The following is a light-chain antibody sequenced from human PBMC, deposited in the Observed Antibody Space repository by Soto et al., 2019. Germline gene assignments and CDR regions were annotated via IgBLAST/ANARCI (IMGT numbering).Light chain of an antibody. Sequence: EIVMTQSPATLSVSPGETASLSCRASQSAGNFLAWYQQKPGQAPRLLIYYISTRATGIPARFSGSGSGTEFTLTINSLQSEDFAVYYCQQYGSSPLTFGGGTKVDIK. CDR3: QQYGSSPLT. V-gene: IGKV3D-15*02. J-gene: IGKJ4*01. CDR2: YIS. CDR1: QSAGNF.